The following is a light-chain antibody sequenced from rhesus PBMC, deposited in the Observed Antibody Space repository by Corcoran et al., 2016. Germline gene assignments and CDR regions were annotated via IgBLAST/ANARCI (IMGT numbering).Light chain of an antibody. CDR1: QRVGRH. J-gene: IGKJ4*01. Sequence: ETVVTHSPATLSLSPGERATLSCRASQRVGRHLAWYQQKPGQAPRLPIYGSASMATGIPDRFIGRGAWTDFTLAISSLEPEYVGVYYCQPSSNLSPLAFGGWTKVPLK. CDR2: GSA. V-gene: IGKV3-24*04. CDR3: QPSSNLSPLA.